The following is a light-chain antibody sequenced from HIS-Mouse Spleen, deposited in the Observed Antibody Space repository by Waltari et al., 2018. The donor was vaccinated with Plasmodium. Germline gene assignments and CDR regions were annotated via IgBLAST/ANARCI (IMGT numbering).Light chain of an antibody. CDR2: DAS. CDR3: QQRSNWPRVLT. CDR1: QSVSSY. J-gene: IGKJ4*01. Sequence: ELVLTQSPATLSLSPGERATLSCRASQSVSSYLACYQQKPGQAPRLRIYDASNRATGIPARFSGSGSGTDFTLTISSLGPEDFAVYYCQQRSNWPRVLTFGGGTKVEIK. V-gene: IGKV3-11*01.